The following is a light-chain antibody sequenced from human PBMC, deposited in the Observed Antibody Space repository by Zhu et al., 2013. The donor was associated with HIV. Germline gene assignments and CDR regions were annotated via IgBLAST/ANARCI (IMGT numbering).Light chain of an antibody. V-gene: IGLV3-19*01. J-gene: IGLJ3*02. Sequence: SSELTQDPAVSVALGQTVKITCQGDSLRSYYAAWFQQKPGQAPILVFYGKNNRPSGIPDRFSGSSSGNTASLTITGAQAEDEGDYYCNSRDSSDDHLVFGGGTKLTVL. CDR1: SLRSYY. CDR2: GKN. CDR3: NSRDSSDDHLV.